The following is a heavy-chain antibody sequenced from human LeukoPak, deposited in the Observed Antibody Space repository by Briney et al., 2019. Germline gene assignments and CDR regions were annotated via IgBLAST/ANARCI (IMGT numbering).Heavy chain of an antibody. V-gene: IGHV4-61*09. CDR1: GGSISRGSYC. CDR3: ARHGPVVTATDAFDL. J-gene: IGHJ3*01. D-gene: IGHD2-21*02. Sequence: PSETLSLTCTVSGGSISRGSYCWSWIRQPAGKGLEWIGHIHISGSTNYNPSLKSRVTISVDTSKIQLSLRLSAVTAADTAVYYCARHGPVVTATDAFDLWGQGTMVTVSS. CDR2: IHISGST.